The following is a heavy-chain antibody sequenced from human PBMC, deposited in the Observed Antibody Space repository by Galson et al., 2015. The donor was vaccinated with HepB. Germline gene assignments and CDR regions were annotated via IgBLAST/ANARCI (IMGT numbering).Heavy chain of an antibody. J-gene: IGHJ5*02. CDR1: GYTLTELS. CDR2: FDPEDGET. D-gene: IGHD3-9*01. V-gene: IGHV1-24*01. Sequence: SVKVSCKVSGYTLTELSMHWVRQAPGKGLEWMGGFDPEDGETIYAQKFQGRVTMTADTSTDTAYMELSSLRSEDTAVYYCARDRALLYDDILTGYYPGGGAFDPWGQGTLVTVSS. CDR3: ARDRALLYDDILTGYYPGGGAFDP.